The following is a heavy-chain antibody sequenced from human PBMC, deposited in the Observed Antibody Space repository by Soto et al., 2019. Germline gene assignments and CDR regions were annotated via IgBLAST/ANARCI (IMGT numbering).Heavy chain of an antibody. Sequence: GGSLRLSCAASGFTFSSYAMSWVRQAPGKGLEWVSALSGSGGSTYYADSVKGRFTISRDNSKNTLYLQMNSLRAEDTAIYYCAKGGVDYYGSGSYYKGVAFDIWGQGTMVTVSS. D-gene: IGHD3-10*01. CDR2: LSGSGGST. CDR3: AKGGVDYYGSGSYYKGVAFDI. J-gene: IGHJ3*02. CDR1: GFTFSSYA. V-gene: IGHV3-23*01.